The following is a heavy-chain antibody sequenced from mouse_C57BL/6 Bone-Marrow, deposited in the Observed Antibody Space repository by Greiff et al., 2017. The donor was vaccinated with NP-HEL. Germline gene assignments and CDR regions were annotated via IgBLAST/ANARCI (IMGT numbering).Heavy chain of an antibody. CDR3: AKVVAHYYAMDY. Sequence: VQLQQPGAELVRPGSSVKLSCKASGYTFTSYWMDWVKQRPGQGLEWIGNIYPSDSETHYNQKFKDKATLTVDKSSSTAYMQLSSLTSEDSAVYYCAKVVAHYYAMDYWGQGTSVTVSS. J-gene: IGHJ4*01. D-gene: IGHD1-3*01. V-gene: IGHV1-61*01. CDR2: IYPSDSET. CDR1: GYTFTSYW.